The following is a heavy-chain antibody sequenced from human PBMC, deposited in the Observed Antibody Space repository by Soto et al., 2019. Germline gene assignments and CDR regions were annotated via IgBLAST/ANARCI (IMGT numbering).Heavy chain of an antibody. J-gene: IGHJ5*02. CDR3: VRGGSNYAS. CDR1: GFTFSDSW. Sequence: PGGSLRLSCTASGFTFSDSWMTWVRQAPGKGLEWVARIKQDESEKKYADSVKGRFSISRDNAKNSMYLQMDSLRGEDTAVYYCVRGGSNYASWGQGTLVTVSS. D-gene: IGHD4-4*01. V-gene: IGHV3-7*01. CDR2: IKQDESEK.